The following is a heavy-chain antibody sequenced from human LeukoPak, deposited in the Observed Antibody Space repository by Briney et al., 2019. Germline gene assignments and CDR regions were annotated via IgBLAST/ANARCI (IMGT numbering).Heavy chain of an antibody. CDR1: GGSFSGYY. CDR3: ARVPRYVWGSCRPTNWFDP. D-gene: IGHD3-16*02. J-gene: IGHJ5*02. V-gene: IGHV4-34*01. CDR2: INHSGST. Sequence: PSETLSLTCAVYGGSFSGYYWSWIRQPPGKGLEWIGEINHSGSTNYNPSLKSRVTISVDTSKNQFSLKLSSVTAADTAVYYCARVPRYVWGSCRPTNWFDPWGQGTLVTVSS.